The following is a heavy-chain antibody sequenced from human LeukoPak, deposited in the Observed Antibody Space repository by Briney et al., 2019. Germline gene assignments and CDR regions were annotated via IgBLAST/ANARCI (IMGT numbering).Heavy chain of an antibody. CDR2: INPSGGST. Sequence: ASVKVSCKASGYTFTNYYMHWVRQAPGQGLEWMGIINPSGGSTSYAQKFQGRVTMTRDTSTSTVYMELSSLRSDDTAVYYCARDGAYDSSGYYPWGAKNWFDPWGQGTLVTVSS. D-gene: IGHD3-22*01. CDR1: GYTFTNYY. V-gene: IGHV1-46*01. CDR3: ARDGAYDSSGYYPWGAKNWFDP. J-gene: IGHJ5*02.